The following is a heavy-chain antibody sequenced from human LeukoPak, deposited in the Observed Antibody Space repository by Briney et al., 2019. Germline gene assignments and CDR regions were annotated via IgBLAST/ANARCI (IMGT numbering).Heavy chain of an antibody. V-gene: IGHV3-53*01. D-gene: IGHD3-3*01. CDR2: MYSGGST. J-gene: IGHJ4*02. CDR3: AKDRSSQDFWSGYYVL. Sequence: GGSQRLFCAASGFTDSSHYMRWVREARGKALECGSVMYSGGSTYYADSVKGRFTISRDDSKNRMYLQMNILRDEDTVVYYCAKDRSSQDFWSGYYVLWGQGTLVTVSS. CDR1: GFTDSSHY.